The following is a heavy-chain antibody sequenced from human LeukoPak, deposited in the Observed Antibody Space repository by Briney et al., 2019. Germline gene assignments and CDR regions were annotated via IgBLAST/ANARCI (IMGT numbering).Heavy chain of an antibody. CDR2: IWYDGSNK. J-gene: IGHJ4*02. V-gene: IGHV3-33*06. CDR3: AKDRSSNYDPTSIDY. CDR1: GFTFSSYG. Sequence: PGGSLGLSCAASGFTFSSYGMHWVRQAPGKGLEWVAVIWYDGSNKYYADSVKGRFTISRDNSKNTLYLQMNSLRAEDTAVYYCAKDRSSNYDPTSIDYWGQGTLVTVSS. D-gene: IGHD3-22*01.